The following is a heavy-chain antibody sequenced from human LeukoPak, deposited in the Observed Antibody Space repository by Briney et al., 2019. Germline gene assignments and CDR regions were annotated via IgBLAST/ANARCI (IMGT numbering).Heavy chain of an antibody. CDR3: ARELPRGGYSYGYYY. CDR1: GFTFSDYY. D-gene: IGHD5-18*01. J-gene: IGHJ4*02. Sequence: GGSLRLSCAASGFTFSDYYMSWIRQAPGKGLEWVSYISSSSSYTNYADSVKGRFTISRDNAKNSLYLQMNSLRAEDTAVYYCARELPRGGYSYGYYYWGQGTLVTVSS. CDR2: ISSSSSYT. V-gene: IGHV3-11*06.